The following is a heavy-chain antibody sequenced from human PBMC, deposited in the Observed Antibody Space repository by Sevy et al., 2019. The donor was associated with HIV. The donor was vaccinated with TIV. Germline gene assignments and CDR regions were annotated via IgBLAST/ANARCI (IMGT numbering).Heavy chain of an antibody. CDR1: GFTFSSYS. Sequence: GGSLRLSCAASGFTFSSYSMNWVRQAPGKGLEWVSYISGSSSTIYYADSVKGRITISRDNAKNSLYLQMSSLRADDTALYYCARVPSTGRYGMDVWGQGTTVTVSS. CDR3: ARVPSTGRYGMDV. D-gene: IGHD3-10*01. CDR2: ISGSSSTI. V-gene: IGHV3-48*01. J-gene: IGHJ6*02.